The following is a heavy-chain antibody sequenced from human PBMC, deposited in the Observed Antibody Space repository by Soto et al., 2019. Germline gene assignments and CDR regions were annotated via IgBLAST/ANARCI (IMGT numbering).Heavy chain of an antibody. V-gene: IGHV1-2*02. Sequence: ASVKVSCKASGYTFTGYYMHWVRQAPGQGLEWMGWINPNSGGTNYAQKFQGRVTMTRDTSISTAYMELSRLRSDDTAVYYCARPLPYYYDSSGYVVGTDAFDIWGQGTMVTVSS. D-gene: IGHD3-22*01. CDR2: INPNSGGT. J-gene: IGHJ3*02. CDR3: ARPLPYYYDSSGYVVGTDAFDI. CDR1: GYTFTGYY.